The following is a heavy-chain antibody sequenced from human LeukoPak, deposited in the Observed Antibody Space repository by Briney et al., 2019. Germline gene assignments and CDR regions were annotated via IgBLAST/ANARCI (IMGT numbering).Heavy chain of an antibody. Sequence: GASVTVSCKASGYTFTSYYMRWVRHPPGQGLEWMGIINTSGGSTSYAQKFQGRVTMTMDTSTSTVYMELSSLRSEDTAVYYCARPIAAAGLFDYWGQGTLVTVSS. CDR3: ARPIAAAGLFDY. CDR2: INTSGGST. D-gene: IGHD6-13*01. J-gene: IGHJ4*02. V-gene: IGHV1-46*01. CDR1: GYTFTSYY.